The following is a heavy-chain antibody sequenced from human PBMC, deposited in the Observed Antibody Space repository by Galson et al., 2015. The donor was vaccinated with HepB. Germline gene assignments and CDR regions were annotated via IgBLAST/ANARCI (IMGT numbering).Heavy chain of an antibody. Sequence: CAIYGDSVSSTYAAWNWIRQSPSRGLEWLGRTYYRAKWYNDYAVSVKSRITINPDTSTNQFSLQLNSVTPEDTAVYYCARSFYSSGWENYFDYWCQGALVTVSS. CDR3: ARSFYSSGWENYFDY. D-gene: IGHD6-19*01. V-gene: IGHV6-1*01. J-gene: IGHJ4*02. CDR1: GDSVSSTYAA. CDR2: TYYRAKWYN.